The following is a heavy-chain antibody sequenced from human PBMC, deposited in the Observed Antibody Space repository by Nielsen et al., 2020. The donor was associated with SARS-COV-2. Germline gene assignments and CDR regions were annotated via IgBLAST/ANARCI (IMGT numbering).Heavy chain of an antibody. CDR2: ISAYNGNT. Sequence: ASVKVSCKASGYTFTTYGFSWVRQAPGQGLEWMGWISAYNGNTDYAQKFQGRITMTTDTSTSTAYMELRSLRADDTAVYFCARHLWGASNDWGQGTLVTVSS. V-gene: IGHV1-18*01. CDR1: GYTFTTYG. CDR3: ARHLWGASND. J-gene: IGHJ4*02. D-gene: IGHD1-26*01.